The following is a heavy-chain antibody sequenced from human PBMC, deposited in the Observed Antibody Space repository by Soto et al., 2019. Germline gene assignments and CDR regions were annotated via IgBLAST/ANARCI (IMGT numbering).Heavy chain of an antibody. CDR1: GGSFSGYY. CDR3: ASGYAITRYYYGSGSDYTFRAGGGRYYYYMAV. V-gene: IGHV4-34*01. CDR2: INHSGST. Sequence: QVQLQQWGAGLLKPSETLSLTCAVYGGSFSGYYWSWIRQPPGKGLEWIGEINHSGSTNYNPSLKSRVTISVDTYKHQFSLKLMSVTVADPAVYYCASGYAITRYYYGSGSDYTFRAGGGRYYYYMAVWGKGTTVTVSS. D-gene: IGHD3-10*01. J-gene: IGHJ6*03.